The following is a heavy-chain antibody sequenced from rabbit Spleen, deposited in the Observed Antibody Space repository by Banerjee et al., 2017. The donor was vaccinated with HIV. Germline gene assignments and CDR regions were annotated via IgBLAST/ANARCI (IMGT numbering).Heavy chain of an antibody. V-gene: IGHV1S7*01. Sequence: LEESGGGLVQPGGSLTLSCKASGFDFNNYYMTWVRQAPGKGLEWIGLIEPIFGTTYYANWVNGRFTISSHNAQNTLYLQVKSLTAADTATYFCARDLDGVIGWNFGWWGQGTLVTVS. D-gene: IGHD4-1*01. CDR3: ARDLDGVIGWNFGW. CDR1: GFDFNNYY. CDR2: IEPIFGTT. J-gene: IGHJ4*01.